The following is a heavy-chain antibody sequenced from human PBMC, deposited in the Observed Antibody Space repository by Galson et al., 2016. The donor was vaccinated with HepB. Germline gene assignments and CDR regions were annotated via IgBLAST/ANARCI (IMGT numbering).Heavy chain of an antibody. V-gene: IGHV3-15*01. D-gene: IGHD3-22*01. Sequence: SLRLSCAASGFTFNNAWMSWVRQAPGKGLEWVGRIISKVDGGTTDYGAPVKGRFTISRDDSKPTLYLQMNSLKTEDTAVYFCATDIEGSYYDSSGYSGDYFYMDVWGKGTTVTVSS. CDR2: IISKVDGGTT. CDR3: ATDIEGSYYDSSGYSGDYFYMDV. CDR1: GFTFNNAW. J-gene: IGHJ6*03.